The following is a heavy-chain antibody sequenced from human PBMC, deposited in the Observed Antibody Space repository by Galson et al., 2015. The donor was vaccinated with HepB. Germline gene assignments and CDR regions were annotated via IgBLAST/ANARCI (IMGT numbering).Heavy chain of an antibody. V-gene: IGHV1-46*01. CDR2: INPSGGST. D-gene: IGHD3-22*01. CDR1: GYTFTSYY. J-gene: IGHJ4*02. CDR3: ARGPIKNSSGYPFDY. Sequence: SVKVSCKAPGYTFTSYYMHWVRQAPGQGLEWMGIINPSGGSTSYAQKFQGRVTMTRDTSTSTVYMELSSLRSEDTAVYYCARGPIKNSSGYPFDYWGQGTLVTVSS.